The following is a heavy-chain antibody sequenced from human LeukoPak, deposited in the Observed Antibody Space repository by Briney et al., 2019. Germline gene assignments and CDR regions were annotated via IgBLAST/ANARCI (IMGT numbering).Heavy chain of an antibody. V-gene: IGHV3-9*01. Sequence: PGGSLRLSCAASGFTFDDYAMHWVRQAPGKGLEWVSGISWNSGSIGYADSVKGRFTISRDNAKNSLYLQMNSLRAEDTAVYYCARDMRGIAARPFLDYWGQGTLVTVSS. CDR1: GFTFDDYA. J-gene: IGHJ4*02. CDR2: ISWNSGSI. D-gene: IGHD6-6*01. CDR3: ARDMRGIAARPFLDY.